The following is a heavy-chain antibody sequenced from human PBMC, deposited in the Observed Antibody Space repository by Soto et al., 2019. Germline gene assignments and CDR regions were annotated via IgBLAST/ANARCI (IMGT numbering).Heavy chain of an antibody. D-gene: IGHD3-3*01. CDR2: INHSGST. CDR3: ARAPYYDSWSGYYTHYYGMDV. V-gene: IGHV4-34*01. Sequence: SETLSLTCAVYGGSFSGYYWSWIRQPPGKGLEWIGEINHSGSTNYNPSLKSRVTISVDTSKNQFSLKLSSVTAADTAVYYCARAPYYDSWSGYYTHYYGMDVWGQGTTVTVSS. J-gene: IGHJ6*02. CDR1: GGSFSGYY.